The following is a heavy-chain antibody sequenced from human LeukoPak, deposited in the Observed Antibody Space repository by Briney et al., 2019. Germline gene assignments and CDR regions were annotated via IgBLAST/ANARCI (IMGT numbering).Heavy chain of an antibody. CDR1: GGSVSSSGYS. V-gene: IGHV4-61*08. CDR3: ALRRLTSAQIIEDNWFDP. J-gene: IGHJ5*02. Sequence: SETLSLTCTVSGGSVSSSGYSWNWLRQPPGKTLEWIGYTYYSGRTNYNPSLKSRVTISLDTSKNQFSLRLTSVTAADTAVYYCALRRLTSAQIIEDNWFDPWGQGTLVTVSS. D-gene: IGHD2/OR15-2a*01. CDR2: TYYSGRT.